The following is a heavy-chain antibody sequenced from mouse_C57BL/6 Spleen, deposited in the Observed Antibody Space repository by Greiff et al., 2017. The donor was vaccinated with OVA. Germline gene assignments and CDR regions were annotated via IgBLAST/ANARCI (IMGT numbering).Heavy chain of an antibody. V-gene: IGHV1-82*01. CDR3: ASAAQMDY. J-gene: IGHJ4*01. D-gene: IGHD3-2*02. CDR1: GYAFSSSW. CDR2: IYPGDGDT. Sequence: QVQLQQSGPELVKPGASVKISCKASGYAFSSSWMNWVKQRPGKGLEWIGRIYPGDGDTNYNGKFKGKATLTADKSSSTAYMQLSSLTSEDSAVYFCASAAQMDYWGQGTSVTVSS.